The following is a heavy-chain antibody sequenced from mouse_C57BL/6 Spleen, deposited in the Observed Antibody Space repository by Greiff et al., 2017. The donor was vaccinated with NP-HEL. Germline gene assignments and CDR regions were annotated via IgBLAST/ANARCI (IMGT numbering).Heavy chain of an antibody. J-gene: IGHJ4*01. CDR3: ARKEGLLHYAMDY. CDR1: GYTFTSYW. V-gene: IGHV1-69*01. CDR2: IDPSDSYT. Sequence: QVQLQQPGAELVMPGASVKLSCKASGYTFTSYWMHWVKQRPGQGLEWIGEIDPSDSYTNYNQKFKGKSTLTVDKSSSTAYMQLSSLTSEDSAVYYCARKEGLLHYAMDYWGQGTSVTVSS. D-gene: IGHD2-3*01.